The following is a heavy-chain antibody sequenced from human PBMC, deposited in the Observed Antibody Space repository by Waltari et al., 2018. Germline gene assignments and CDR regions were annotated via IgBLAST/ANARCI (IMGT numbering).Heavy chain of an antibody. D-gene: IGHD3-10*01. V-gene: IGHV3-48*03. Sequence: EAQLVESGGGLVQSGGSLRLSCVASGFTFFVHEMNWVRQAPGRGLEGLASIGSSDTTTSYAESVKGRFTISRDNAKNSVFLQMDSLRAADTAVYFCARGGLNNYYNSFDNWGEGTLVTVSS. CDR3: ARGGLNNYYNSFDN. CDR1: GFTFFVHE. CDR2: IGSSDTTT. J-gene: IGHJ4*02.